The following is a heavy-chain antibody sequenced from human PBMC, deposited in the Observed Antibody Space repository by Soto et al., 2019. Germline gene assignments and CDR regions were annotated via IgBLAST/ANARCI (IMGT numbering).Heavy chain of an antibody. D-gene: IGHD1-1*01. V-gene: IGHV3-23*01. CDR3: ALKWGSQNVPGTFDF. CDR1: GLTFSTYG. Sequence: VQLLESGGGLVQSGGSLRLSCAASGLTFSTYGMNWVRQGPGKGLEWVSHISGSGDTTYYADSVKGRFVISRDNSRDTLFLQMNSLRAEDTALYYCALKWGSQNVPGTFDFWGQGTPVTVSS. CDR2: ISGSGDTT. J-gene: IGHJ4*02.